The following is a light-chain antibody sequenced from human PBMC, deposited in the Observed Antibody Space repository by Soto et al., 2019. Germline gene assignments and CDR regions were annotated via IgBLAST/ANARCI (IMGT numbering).Light chain of an antibody. CDR1: SSDVGGYNY. CDR3: SSSTRSSNLRV. CDR2: GVT. J-gene: IGLJ3*02. V-gene: IGLV2-14*01. Sequence: QSSLTQPASVSGSPGQSITISCTGTSSDVGGYNYVSWYQQHPGNAPQLMIYGVTNRPSGVSNRFSGSKSGNTASLTISGLQAEDEATYYCSSSTRSSNLRVFGGGTKLTVL.